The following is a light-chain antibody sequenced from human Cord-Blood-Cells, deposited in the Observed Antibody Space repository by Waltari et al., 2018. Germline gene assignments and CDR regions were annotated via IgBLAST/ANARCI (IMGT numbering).Light chain of an antibody. Sequence: DIQMTQSPSSLSASVGARVTNTCRASQSISSYLNCYQQKPGKAPKLLIYAASSLQSGFPSRFSGRGSGTDFTLTISSLQPEDFATYYCQQSYSTPYTFGQGTKLEIK. CDR1: QSISSY. CDR2: AAS. J-gene: IGKJ2*01. CDR3: QQSYSTPYT. V-gene: IGKV1-39*01.